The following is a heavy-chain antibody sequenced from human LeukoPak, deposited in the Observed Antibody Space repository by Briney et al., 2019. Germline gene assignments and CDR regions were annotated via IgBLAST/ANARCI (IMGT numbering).Heavy chain of an antibody. D-gene: IGHD6-19*01. CDR3: ARGIAVAGTI. V-gene: IGHV1-18*04. Sequence: ASVKVSCKASGYTFTGYYMHWVRQAPGQGLEWMGWISAYNGNTNYAQKLQGRVTMTTDTSTSTAYMELRSLRSDDTAVYYCARGIAVAGTIWGQGTLVTVSS. CDR1: GYTFTGYY. CDR2: ISAYNGNT. J-gene: IGHJ4*02.